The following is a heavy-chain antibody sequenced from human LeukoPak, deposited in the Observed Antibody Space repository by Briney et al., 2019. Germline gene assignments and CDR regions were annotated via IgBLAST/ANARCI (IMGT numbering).Heavy chain of an antibody. Sequence: SETLSLTCTVSGGSISSYYWSWIRQPPGKGLEWIGYIYYSGSTNYNPSLKSRVTISVDTSKNQFSLKLSSVTAADTAVYYCARQGGDDYGDYYFDYWGQGTLVTVSS. J-gene: IGHJ4*02. CDR1: GGSISSYY. D-gene: IGHD4-17*01. CDR3: ARQGGDDYGDYYFDY. V-gene: IGHV4-59*08. CDR2: IYYSGST.